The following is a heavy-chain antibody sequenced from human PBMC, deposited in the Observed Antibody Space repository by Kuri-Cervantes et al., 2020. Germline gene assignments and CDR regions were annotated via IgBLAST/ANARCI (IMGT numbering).Heavy chain of an antibody. CDR1: GFTFSSYA. CDR2: ISYDGSNK. V-gene: IGHV3-30-3*01. CDR3: AKDKSQAVAGTVVDY. J-gene: IGHJ4*02. Sequence: GGSLRLSCAASGFTFSSYAMHWVRQAPGKGLEWVAVISYDGSNKYYADSVKGRFTISRDNAKNSLYLQMNSLRAEDTALYYCAKDKSQAVAGTVVDYWGQGTLVTVSS. D-gene: IGHD6-19*01.